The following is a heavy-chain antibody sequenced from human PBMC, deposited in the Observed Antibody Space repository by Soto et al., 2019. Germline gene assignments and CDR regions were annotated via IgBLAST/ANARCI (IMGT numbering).Heavy chain of an antibody. J-gene: IGHJ4*02. CDR1: GGTFSSYA. CDR3: ARETDYGDYSY. Sequence: ASVQVSCKASGGTFSSYAISWVRQAPGQGLEWMGGIIPIFGTANYAQKIQGRVTMTTDTSTSTAYMELRSLRSDDTAVYYCARETDYGDYSYWGQGTLVTVSS. V-gene: IGHV1-69*05. D-gene: IGHD4-17*01. CDR2: IIPIFGTA.